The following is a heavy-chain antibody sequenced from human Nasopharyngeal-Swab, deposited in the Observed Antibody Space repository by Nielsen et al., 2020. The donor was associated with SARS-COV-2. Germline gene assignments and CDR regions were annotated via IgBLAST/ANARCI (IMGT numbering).Heavy chain of an antibody. J-gene: IGHJ5*02. V-gene: IGHV3-48*01. D-gene: IGHD3-22*01. Sequence: GSTLRLSCAASVFPFISYSMNWVRQAPGKGLEWVSYISSSSSTIYYADSVKGRFTISRDNAKNSLYLQMNSLRAEDTAVYYFASGYPGIGWFDPWGQGTLVTVSS. CDR3: ASGYPGIGWFDP. CDR1: VFPFISYS. CDR2: ISSSSSTI.